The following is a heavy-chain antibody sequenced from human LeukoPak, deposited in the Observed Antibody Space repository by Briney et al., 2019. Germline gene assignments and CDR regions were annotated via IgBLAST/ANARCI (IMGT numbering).Heavy chain of an antibody. CDR2: IYYSGST. CDR3: ARTGSTVTMLYPFDH. J-gene: IGHJ4*02. CDR1: GGSISSYY. V-gene: IGHV4-59*01. Sequence: SETLSLTCTVSGGSISSYYWSWIRQPPGKGLEWIGYIYYSGSTDYNPSLKSRVSISVDTSKNQFSLKLSSVTAADTAVYYCARTGSTVTMLYPFDHWGQGTLVTVSS. D-gene: IGHD4-17*01.